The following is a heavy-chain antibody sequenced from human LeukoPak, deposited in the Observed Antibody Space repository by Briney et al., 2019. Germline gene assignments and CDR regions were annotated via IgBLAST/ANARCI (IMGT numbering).Heavy chain of an antibody. CDR3: ATPTHYYGSGSYGDAFDI. Sequence: ASVKVSCKASGYTFTSFGLRWVRQAPGQGLEWMGWISTYNGNTNYAQKFQGRVTMTTDTSTTTVYMELRSLRSDDTAVYYCATPTHYYGSGSYGDAFDIWGQGTMVTVSS. CDR2: ISTYNGNT. CDR1: GYTFTSFG. D-gene: IGHD3-10*01. J-gene: IGHJ3*02. V-gene: IGHV1-18*01.